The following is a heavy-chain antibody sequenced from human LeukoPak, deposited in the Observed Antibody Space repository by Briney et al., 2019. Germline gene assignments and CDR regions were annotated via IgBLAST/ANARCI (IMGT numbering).Heavy chain of an antibody. V-gene: IGHV4-39*01. Sequence: SETLSLTCTVSGGSISSSSYYWGWIRQPPGKGLEWIGSIYYSGSTYYNPSLKSRVTISVDTSKNHFSLKLSSVTAADTAVYYCAGQVSRIAAAGEIDYWGQGTLVTVSS. CDR2: IYYSGST. CDR1: GGSISSSSYY. D-gene: IGHD6-13*01. CDR3: AGQVSRIAAAGEIDY. J-gene: IGHJ4*02.